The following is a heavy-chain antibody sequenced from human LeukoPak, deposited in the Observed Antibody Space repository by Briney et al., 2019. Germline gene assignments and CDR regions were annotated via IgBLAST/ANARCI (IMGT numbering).Heavy chain of an antibody. D-gene: IGHD4-17*01. CDR2: INHIGST. J-gene: IGHJ6*02. Sequence: PSETLSLTCAVYGGSFSGYYWSWIRQPPGKGLEWIGEINHIGSTNYNPSLKSRVTISVDTSKNQFSLKLSSVTAADTAVYYCATTVTTLYGMDVWGQGTTVTVSS. CDR3: ATTVTTLYGMDV. CDR1: GGSFSGYY. V-gene: IGHV4-34*01.